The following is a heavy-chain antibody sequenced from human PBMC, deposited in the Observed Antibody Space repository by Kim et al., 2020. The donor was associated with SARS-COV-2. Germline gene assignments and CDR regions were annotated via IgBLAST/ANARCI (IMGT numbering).Heavy chain of an antibody. Sequence: VGSGNTNCAQKFQERVTITRDMSTSTAYMELSSLRSEDTAVYYCAADSNYWGQGTLVTVSS. V-gene: IGHV1-58*01. CDR3: AADSNY. D-gene: IGHD4-4*01. J-gene: IGHJ4*02. CDR2: VGSGNT.